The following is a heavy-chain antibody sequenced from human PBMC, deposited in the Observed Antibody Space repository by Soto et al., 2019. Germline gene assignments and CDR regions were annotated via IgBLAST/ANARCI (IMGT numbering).Heavy chain of an antibody. V-gene: IGHV3-30*18. D-gene: IGHD2-15*01. CDR3: AKGAMGYCSGGSCSIDY. CDR1: GFTFSSYG. J-gene: IGHJ4*02. CDR2: ISYDGSNK. Sequence: PGGSLRLSCAASGFTFSSYGMHWVRQAPGKGLEWVAVISYDGSNKYYADSVKGRFTISRDNSKNTLYLQMNSLRAEDTAVYYCAKGAMGYCSGGSCSIDYWGQGTLVTVSS.